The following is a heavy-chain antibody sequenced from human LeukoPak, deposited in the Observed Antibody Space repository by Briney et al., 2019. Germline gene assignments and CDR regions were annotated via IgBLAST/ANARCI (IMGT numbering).Heavy chain of an antibody. CDR3: ARVRLGAVAGEFDY. V-gene: IGHV1-8*01. CDR1: GYTFTSYD. CDR2: MNPNSGNT. J-gene: IGHJ4*02. Sequence: ASVKVSCKASGYTFTSYDINWVRQATGQGLEWMGWMNPNSGNTGYAQKFQGRVTMTRNTSISTAYMELSSLRFEDTAVYYCARVRLGAVAGEFDYWGQGTLVTVSS. D-gene: IGHD6-19*01.